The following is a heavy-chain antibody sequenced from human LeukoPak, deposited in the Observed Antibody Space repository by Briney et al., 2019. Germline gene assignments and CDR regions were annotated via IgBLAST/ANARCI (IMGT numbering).Heavy chain of an antibody. D-gene: IGHD3-10*01. Sequence: GGSLRLSCAVSGFTLDDYSMHWVRQAPGRVLEWVSLISWDGGSTYYADSVKSRFTISRANSKTSLYLQMNRLRAEATALYYCAKDMAAYYYSSGNIDAWGKGTLATVSS. J-gene: IGHJ5*02. CDR3: AKDMAAYYYSSGNIDA. CDR2: ISWDGGST. V-gene: IGHV3-43D*03. CDR1: GFTLDDYS.